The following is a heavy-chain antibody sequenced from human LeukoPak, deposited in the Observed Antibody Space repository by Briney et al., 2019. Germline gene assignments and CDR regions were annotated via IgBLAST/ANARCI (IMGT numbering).Heavy chain of an antibody. CDR2: IDPSDSYT. Sequence: GESLKISCKGSGYSFTSYWISWVRQMPGKGLEWMGRIDPSDSYTIYSPSFQGHVTISADKSISTAYLQWSSLKASDTAMYYCARDYGDLNWFDPWGQGTLVTVSS. V-gene: IGHV5-10-1*01. J-gene: IGHJ5*02. CDR1: GYSFTSYW. CDR3: ARDYGDLNWFDP. D-gene: IGHD4-17*01.